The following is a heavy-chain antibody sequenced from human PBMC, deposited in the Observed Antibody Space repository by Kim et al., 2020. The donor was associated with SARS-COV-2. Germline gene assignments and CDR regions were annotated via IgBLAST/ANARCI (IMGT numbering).Heavy chain of an antibody. V-gene: IGHV3-7*05. CDR2: INRDGSVR. Sequence: GGSLRLSCVASGFSIGSEWMSWVRQAPGKGQEWVANINRDGSVRNYGESVRGRFSISRDDAENSLYLQMNSLRAEDTAVYYCAREPSAESSWGQGTLVIVSS. CDR1: GFSIGSEW. CDR3: AREPSAESS. J-gene: IGHJ4*02.